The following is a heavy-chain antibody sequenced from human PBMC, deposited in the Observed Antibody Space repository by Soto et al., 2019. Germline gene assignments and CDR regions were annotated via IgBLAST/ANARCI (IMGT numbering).Heavy chain of an antibody. Sequence: GESLKISCKGSGYSFTSYWIGWVRQMPGKGLEWMGIIYPRDSDTRYSPSFQGQVTISADKSISTAYLQWSSLKASDTAMYYCARLALAYYDLLTGPLYNWFDPWGQGTLVTV. CDR2: IYPRDSDT. D-gene: IGHD3-9*01. V-gene: IGHV5-51*01. CDR3: ARLALAYYDLLTGPLYNWFDP. J-gene: IGHJ5*02. CDR1: GYSFTSYW.